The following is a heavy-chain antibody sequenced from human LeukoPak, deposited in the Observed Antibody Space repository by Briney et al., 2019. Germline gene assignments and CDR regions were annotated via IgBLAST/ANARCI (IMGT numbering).Heavy chain of an antibody. CDR1: GGSITGYY. V-gene: IGHV4-59*01. J-gene: IGHJ4*02. D-gene: IGHD3-3*01. CDR2: IYYSGSP. Sequence: SSETLSLTCTVSGGSITGYYWSWIRQPPGKGLEWIGHIYYSGSPTYNPSLKSRVTISVDTSKNQFSLKLDSVTTADTAVYYCARAGGPKGANYDPTNWGQGTLVTVSS. CDR3: ARAGGPKGANYDPTN.